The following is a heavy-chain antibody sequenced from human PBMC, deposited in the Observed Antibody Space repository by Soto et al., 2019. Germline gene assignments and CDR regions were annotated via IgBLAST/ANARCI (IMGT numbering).Heavy chain of an antibody. J-gene: IGHJ6*02. CDR3: VRQPLANLALYGMDV. Sequence: SQTLSLTCVISGDSVSANNAAWNWIRQSPSRGLEWLGRTYFRSKWNYDYAESVKSRLTITPDTTNNQISLQLNSVIPEDAAVYYCVRQPLANLALYGMDVWGQGTTVTVS. CDR1: GDSVSANNAA. V-gene: IGHV6-1*01. CDR2: TYFRSKWNY. D-gene: IGHD6-6*01.